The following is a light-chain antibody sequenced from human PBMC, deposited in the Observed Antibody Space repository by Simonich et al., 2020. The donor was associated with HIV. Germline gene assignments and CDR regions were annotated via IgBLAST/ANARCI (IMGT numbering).Light chain of an antibody. Sequence: EIMLTQSPGTLSLSPGERATLSCRASQSVSSNYLAWYQQKPGQAPRLLIYGASSRATGIPARFSGSGSGTEFTLTINRMQSEDFAVYYCQQYGSSPFTFGPGTKVDIK. CDR3: QQYGSSPFT. CDR1: QSVSSNY. J-gene: IGKJ3*01. CDR2: GAS. V-gene: IGKV3-20*01.